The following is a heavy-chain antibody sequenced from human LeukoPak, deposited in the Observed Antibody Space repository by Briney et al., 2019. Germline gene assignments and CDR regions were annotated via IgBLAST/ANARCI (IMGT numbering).Heavy chain of an antibody. CDR3: ARDNWFGEPRDYFDY. V-gene: IGHV3-33*01. CDR2: IWYDGSNK. Sequence: GRSLRLSCAASGFTFSSYGMHWVRQAPGKGLEWVAVIWYDGSNKYYADSVKGRFTISRDNSKNTLYLQMNSLRAEETAVYYCARDNWFGEPRDYFDYWGQGTLVTGSS. CDR1: GFTFSSYG. D-gene: IGHD3-10*01. J-gene: IGHJ4*03.